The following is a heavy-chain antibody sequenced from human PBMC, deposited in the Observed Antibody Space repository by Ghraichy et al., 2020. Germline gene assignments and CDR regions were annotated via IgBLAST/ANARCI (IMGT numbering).Heavy chain of an antibody. Sequence: SETLSLTCTVSGGSMSSHYWTWIRQPPGKGLEWIGYIYYSGSTNYNPSLKSRVTISVDTSKNQFSLKLSSVTAADTAVYYCARGLWFGVEFGSYFNYWGQGTLVTVSS. D-gene: IGHD3-10*01. CDR1: GGSMSSHY. CDR3: ARGLWFGVEFGSYFNY. J-gene: IGHJ4*02. V-gene: IGHV4-59*11. CDR2: IYYSGST.